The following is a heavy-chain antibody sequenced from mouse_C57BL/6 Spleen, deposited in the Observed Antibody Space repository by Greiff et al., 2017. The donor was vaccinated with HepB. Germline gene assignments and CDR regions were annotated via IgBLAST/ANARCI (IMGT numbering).Heavy chain of an antibody. D-gene: IGHD2-4*01. CDR2: IWRGGST. CDR3: AKRGDYDPSYYAMDY. Sequence: VQLQQSGPGLVQPSQSLSITCTVSGFSLTSYGVHWVRQSPGKGLEWLGVIWRGGSTDYNAAFMSRLSITKDNSKSQVFFKMNGLQADDTAIYYCAKRGDYDPSYYAMDYWGQGTSVTVSS. V-gene: IGHV2-5*01. CDR1: GFSLTSYG. J-gene: IGHJ4*01.